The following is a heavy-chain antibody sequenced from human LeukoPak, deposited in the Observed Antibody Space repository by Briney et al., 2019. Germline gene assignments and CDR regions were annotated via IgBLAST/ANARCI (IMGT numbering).Heavy chain of an antibody. CDR3: ARRAYSAAYWKHFDY. D-gene: IGHD1-1*01. CDR1: GGSFSGYY. Sequence: NASETLSLTCAVYGGSFSGYYWSWIRQPPGKGVEWIGEINHSGSTNYNPSLKSRVTISVDTSKNQFSLKLNSVTAADTAVYFCARRAYSAAYWKHFDYWGQGTLVTVSS. V-gene: IGHV4-34*01. CDR2: INHSGST. J-gene: IGHJ4*02.